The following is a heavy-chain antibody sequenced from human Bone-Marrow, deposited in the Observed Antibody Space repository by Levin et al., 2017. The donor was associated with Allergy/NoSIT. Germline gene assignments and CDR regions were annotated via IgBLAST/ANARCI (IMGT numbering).Heavy chain of an antibody. J-gene: IGHJ4*02. V-gene: IGHV1-2*06. Sequence: ASVKVSCKASGYTFTGYYMHWVRQAPGQGLEWMGRINPNSGGTNYAQKFQGRVTMTRDTSISTAYMELSRLRSDDTAVYYCARETLSDIVATINRNLDYWGQGTLVTVSS. CDR2: INPNSGGT. CDR3: ARETLSDIVATINRNLDY. CDR1: GYTFTGYY. D-gene: IGHD5-12*01.